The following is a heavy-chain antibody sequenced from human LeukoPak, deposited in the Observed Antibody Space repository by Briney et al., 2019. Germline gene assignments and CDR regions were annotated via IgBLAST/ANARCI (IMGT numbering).Heavy chain of an antibody. Sequence: ASVKVSCKASGYTFTSYGISWVRQAPGQGLEWMGWISAYNGNTNYAQKLQGRVTMTTDTSTSTAYMELSRLRSDDTAVYYCARAVERLYYYYYMDVWGKGTTVTISS. CDR3: ARAVERLYYYYYMDV. V-gene: IGHV1-18*01. J-gene: IGHJ6*03. D-gene: IGHD1-1*01. CDR2: ISAYNGNT. CDR1: GYTFTSYG.